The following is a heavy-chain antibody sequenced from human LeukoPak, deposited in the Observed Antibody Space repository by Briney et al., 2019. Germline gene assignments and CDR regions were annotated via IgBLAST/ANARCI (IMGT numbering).Heavy chain of an antibody. Sequence: GGSLRLSCAASGFTFSSYAMSWVRQPPGKGLEWVSGMTGSGSNTYYAGSVKGRFTISRDNSKNTLYLQMNSLRAEDTAVYYCAKGHSSGYGYYLDYWGQGTLVTVSS. CDR2: MTGSGSNT. J-gene: IGHJ4*02. D-gene: IGHD3-22*01. CDR1: GFTFSSYA. CDR3: AKGHSSGYGYYLDY. V-gene: IGHV3-23*01.